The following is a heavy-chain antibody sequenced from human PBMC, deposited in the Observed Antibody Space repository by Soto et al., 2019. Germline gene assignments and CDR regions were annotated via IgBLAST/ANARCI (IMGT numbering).Heavy chain of an antibody. V-gene: IGHV1-69*01. D-gene: IGHD3-3*01. CDR1: GGTFSSYA. CDR3: ASRPTNLEWLPSGPYFDY. CDR2: IIPIFGTA. J-gene: IGHJ4*02. Sequence: QVQLVQSGAEVKKPGSSVKVSCKASGGTFSSYAISWVRQAPGQGLEWMGGIIPIFGTANYAQKFQGRVTITADESTSTAYMELSSLRSEDTAVYSCASRPTNLEWLPSGPYFDYWGQGTLVTVSS.